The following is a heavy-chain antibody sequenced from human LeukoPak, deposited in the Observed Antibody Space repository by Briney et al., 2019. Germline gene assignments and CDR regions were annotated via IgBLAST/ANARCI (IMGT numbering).Heavy chain of an antibody. CDR2: ISSSSSYT. Sequence: GGSLRLSCAASGFTFSDYYMSWIRQAPGKGLEWVSYISSSSSYTNYADSVKGRFTISRDNAKNSLYLQMNSLRAEDTAVYYCARVDQYQLLYPYDYWGQGTLVTVSS. D-gene: IGHD2-2*02. CDR1: GFTFSDYY. J-gene: IGHJ4*02. V-gene: IGHV3-11*06. CDR3: ARVDQYQLLYPYDY.